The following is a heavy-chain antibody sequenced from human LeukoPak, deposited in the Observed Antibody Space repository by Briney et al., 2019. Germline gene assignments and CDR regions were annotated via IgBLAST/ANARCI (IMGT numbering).Heavy chain of an antibody. D-gene: IGHD4-17*01. CDR2: IIPIFGTA. CDR1: GGTFISYA. Sequence: ASVKVSCKASGGTFISYAISWVRQAPGQGLEWMGGIIPIFGTANYAQKFQGRVTITADESTSTAYMELSSLRSEDTAVYYCAKEAPDYGDYPYYFDYWGQGTLVTVSS. V-gene: IGHV1-69*13. J-gene: IGHJ4*02. CDR3: AKEAPDYGDYPYYFDY.